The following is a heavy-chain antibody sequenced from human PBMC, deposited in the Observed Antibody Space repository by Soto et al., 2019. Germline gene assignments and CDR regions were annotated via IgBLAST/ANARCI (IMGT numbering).Heavy chain of an antibody. V-gene: IGHV3-66*01. Sequence: EVQLVESGGGLVQPGGSLRLSCAASGFTVSSNYMSWVRQAPGKGLEWVSIVYSGGSTYYADSVKGRVTISRDKSKNTLYLQMNSLRAEDTAVYYCARGGGNTRIDYWGQGTLVTVST. CDR1: GFTVSSNY. CDR3: ARGGGNTRIDY. J-gene: IGHJ4*02. D-gene: IGHD2-2*02. CDR2: VYSGGST.